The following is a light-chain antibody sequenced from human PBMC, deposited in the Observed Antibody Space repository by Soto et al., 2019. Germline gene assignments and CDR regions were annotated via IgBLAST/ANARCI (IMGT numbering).Light chain of an antibody. CDR3: SSYTSSTAYV. V-gene: IGLV2-14*01. Sequence: QSVLTQPASVSGAAGQSITISCTGTSXDVGGYNYVSWYQLHPGKAPKLMVYEVSNRPSGVSNRFSGSKSGNTASLPISGLQAEDEAAYYCSSYTSSTAYVFGTGTKVTVL. CDR2: EVS. J-gene: IGLJ1*01. CDR1: SXDVGGYNY.